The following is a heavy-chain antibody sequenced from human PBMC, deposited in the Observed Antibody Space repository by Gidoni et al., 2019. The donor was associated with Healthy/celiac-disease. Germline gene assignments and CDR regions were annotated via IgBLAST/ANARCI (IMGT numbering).Heavy chain of an antibody. CDR1: GSTFSNAW. J-gene: IGHJ4*02. CDR3: TIQVVTAITSDY. D-gene: IGHD2-21*02. Sequence: EVQLLESGGGFVKPGVSLRLSCAASGSTFSNAWMNWVRQAPGRGLEWVGRIKSKTDGGTTDYAAPVKGRFTISRDDSKNTLYLQMNSLKTEDTAVYYCTIQVVTAITSDYWVQGTLVTVSS. CDR2: IKSKTDGGTT. V-gene: IGHV3-15*07.